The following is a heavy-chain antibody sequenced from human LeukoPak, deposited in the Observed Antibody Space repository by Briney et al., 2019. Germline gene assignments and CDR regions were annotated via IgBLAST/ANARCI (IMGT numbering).Heavy chain of an antibody. J-gene: IGHJ4*01. V-gene: IGHV3-7*01. CDR2: IRQDGGEK. D-gene: IGHD6-13*01. CDR1: GFTFSSYW. Sequence: GGSLRLSCAVSGFTFSSYWMNWVRQAPGKGLEWVASIRQDGGEKSYVDSVKGRFTISRDNTKISLYLQMSSLSAEDTAVYYCARDGTAAGLYLDLWGPGTLVTVSS. CDR3: ARDGTAAGLYLDL.